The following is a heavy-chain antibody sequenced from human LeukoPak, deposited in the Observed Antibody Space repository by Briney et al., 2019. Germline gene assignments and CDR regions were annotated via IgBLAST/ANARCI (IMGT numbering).Heavy chain of an antibody. J-gene: IGHJ4*02. D-gene: IGHD2-2*02. CDR3: VNRGYCSSTSCYTPAHY. CDR1: GFTFSSYS. V-gene: IGHV3-21*01. CDR2: ISGSSSYI. Sequence: GGSLRLSCAASGFTFSSYSMNWVRQAPGKGLEWVSSISGSSSYIYYADSVKGRFTISRDNSKNTLYLQMNSLRAEDTAVYYCVNRGYCSSTSCYTPAHYWGQGTLVTVSS.